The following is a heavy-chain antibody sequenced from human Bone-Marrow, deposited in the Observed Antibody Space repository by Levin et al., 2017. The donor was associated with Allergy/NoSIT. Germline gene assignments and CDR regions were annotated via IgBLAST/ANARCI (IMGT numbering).Heavy chain of an antibody. Sequence: RGESLKISCAASGFTFNNYAMNWVRQAAGKGLEWVSAISGSGGNTYSADSVRGRFTISRDNSKNTLYLQMNSLRAEDTAVYYCARPRDSGRYFGWFDPWGQGTLVTVSS. CDR1: GFTFNNYA. CDR2: ISGSGGNT. D-gene: IGHD1-26*01. J-gene: IGHJ5*02. CDR3: ARPRDSGRYFGWFDP. V-gene: IGHV3-23*01.